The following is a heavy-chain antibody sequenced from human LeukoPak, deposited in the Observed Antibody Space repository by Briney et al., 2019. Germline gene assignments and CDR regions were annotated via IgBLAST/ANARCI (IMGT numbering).Heavy chain of an antibody. V-gene: IGHV3-7*01. CDR2: IKPDGSDK. J-gene: IGHJ3*02. CDR3: ATISAQTFDI. Sequence: GGSLRLSCVGSGFSFRSHWVNWVRQSPGKGLEWVANIKPDGSDKYYVDSARGRFTVSRDNAKNSASLQMNSLRAEDTAIYYCATISAQTFDIWGQGTLVSVSS. D-gene: IGHD5-24*01. CDR1: GFSFRSHW.